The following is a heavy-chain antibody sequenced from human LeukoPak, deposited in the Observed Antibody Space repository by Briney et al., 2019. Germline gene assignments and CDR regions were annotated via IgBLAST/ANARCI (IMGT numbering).Heavy chain of an antibody. J-gene: IGHJ6*03. Sequence: ASVKVSCKASGGTFSSYAISWVRQATGQGLEWMGWMNPNSGNTGYAQKFQGRVTITRNTSISTAYMELSSLRSEDTAVYYCARVTSWSGYYIGGSDYYMDVWGKGTTVTVSS. CDR2: MNPNSGNT. CDR1: GGTFSSYA. V-gene: IGHV1-8*03. D-gene: IGHD3-3*01. CDR3: ARVTSWSGYYIGGSDYYMDV.